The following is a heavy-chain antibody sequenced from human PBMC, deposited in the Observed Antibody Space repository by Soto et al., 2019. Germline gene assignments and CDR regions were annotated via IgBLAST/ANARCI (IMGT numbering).Heavy chain of an antibody. J-gene: IGHJ5*02. D-gene: IGHD6-13*01. CDR2: ISSSSSYI. CDR3: ARDKIAAAGRGTNWFDP. V-gene: IGHV3-21*01. CDR1: GFTFSSYS. Sequence: GGSLRLSCAASGFTFSSYSMNWVRQAPGKGLEWVSSISSSSSYIYYADSVKGRFTISRDNAKNSLYLQMNSLRAEDTAVYYCARDKIAAAGRGTNWFDPWGQGTLVTVSS.